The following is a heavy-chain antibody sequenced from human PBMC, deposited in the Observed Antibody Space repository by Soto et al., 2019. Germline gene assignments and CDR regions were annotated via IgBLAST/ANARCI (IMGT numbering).Heavy chain of an antibody. V-gene: IGHV4-59*08. CDR1: GGSISNYY. CDR2: IYHSGST. J-gene: IGHJ4*02. CDR3: ARLGSIAADDFDY. Sequence: SETLSLTCTVSGGSISNYYWSWIRQPPGKGLEWTGYIYHSGSTNYNPSLKSRVTISVDTSKNQFSLKLSSVTAADTAVYYCARLGSIAADDFDYWGQGTLVTVPQ. D-gene: IGHD6-25*01.